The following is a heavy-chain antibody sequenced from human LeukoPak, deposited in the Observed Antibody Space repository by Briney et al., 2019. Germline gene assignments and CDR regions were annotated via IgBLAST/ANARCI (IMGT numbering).Heavy chain of an antibody. V-gene: IGHV3-74*01. D-gene: IGHD2-21*01. CDR2: IDGRGTNT. Sequence: GGSLRLSCAASGSTFSDYWMHWVRQAPGKGLVWVSRIDGRGTNTDYADSVRGRFTISRDNAKNTVSLQLNSLRPEDTAVYYCAKDIHILTDYWGQGTLVTVSS. CDR1: GSTFSDYW. J-gene: IGHJ4*02. CDR3: AKDIHILTDY.